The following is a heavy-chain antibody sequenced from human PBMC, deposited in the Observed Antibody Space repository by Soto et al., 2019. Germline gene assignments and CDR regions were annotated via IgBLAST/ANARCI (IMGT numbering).Heavy chain of an antibody. Sequence: GGSLRLSCAASGFTFSSYGMHWVRQAPGKGLEWVAVIWYDGSNKYYADSVKGRFTISRDNSKNTLYLQMNSLRAEDTAVYYCARAHDFWSGYQIDAFDIWGQGTMVTVSS. CDR3: ARAHDFWSGYQIDAFDI. J-gene: IGHJ3*02. CDR1: GFTFSSYG. D-gene: IGHD3-3*01. V-gene: IGHV3-33*01. CDR2: IWYDGSNK.